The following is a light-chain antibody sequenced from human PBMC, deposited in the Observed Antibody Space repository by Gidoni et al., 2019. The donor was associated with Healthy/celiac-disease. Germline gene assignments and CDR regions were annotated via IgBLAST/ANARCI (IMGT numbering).Light chain of an antibody. CDR3: AALDDSLNGPV. V-gene: IGLV1-44*01. Sequence: QSVLTQPPSASGTPGQRVTISCSGSSSNLGSNTVNWYQQLPGTAPKLLIYSNNQRPSGVPVRFSGSQSGPSASLAISGLQSEDEADYYCAALDDSLNGPVFGGGTKLTVL. CDR2: SNN. J-gene: IGLJ2*01. CDR1: SSNLGSNT.